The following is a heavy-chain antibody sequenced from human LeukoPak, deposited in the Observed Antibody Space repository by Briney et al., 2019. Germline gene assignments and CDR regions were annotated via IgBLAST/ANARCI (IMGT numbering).Heavy chain of an antibody. D-gene: IGHD3-22*01. CDR3: ARGYYYDSSGHHRGFDF. CDR1: GFTFSDYY. CDR2: ISRSSTYI. V-gene: IGHV3-11*06. J-gene: IGHJ4*02. Sequence: GGSLRLSCAASGFTFSDYYMSWIRQAPGKGLEWISYISRSSTYINYTDSVKGRFTISRDSAKNSLYLQMNSLRAVDTAVYYCARGYYYDSSGHHRGFDFWGQGTLVTVSS.